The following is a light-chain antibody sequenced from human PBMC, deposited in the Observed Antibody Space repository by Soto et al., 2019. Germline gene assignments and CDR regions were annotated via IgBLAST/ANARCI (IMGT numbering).Light chain of an antibody. Sequence: QSVLTQPASVSGSPGQSITISCTGSSSDVGSYSLVSWYQHHPGKAPELMIYEVSKRPSGVSNRFSGSKSGNTASLTISGLQAEDEADYYCCSYAGGSTYVFGSGTKV. J-gene: IGLJ1*01. V-gene: IGLV2-23*02. CDR3: CSYAGGSTYV. CDR1: SSDVGSYSL. CDR2: EVS.